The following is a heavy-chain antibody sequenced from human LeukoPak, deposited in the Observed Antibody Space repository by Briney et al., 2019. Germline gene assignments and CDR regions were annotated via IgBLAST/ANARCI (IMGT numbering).Heavy chain of an antibody. CDR3: ARHIPSAVGVVIHGGFDY. CDR2: IYYSGCT. D-gene: IGHD3-3*01. J-gene: IGHJ4*02. V-gene: IGHV4-39*01. Sequence: KPSETLSLTCTVSGGTICSSSYYWGWTRQPPGKGLEWNGSIYYSGCTYYNPSLKSRVTISADTSKNQFPIKLSSVDTADPSWYYCARHIPSAVGVVIHGGFDYWGQGTLVTVAS. CDR1: GGTICSSSYY.